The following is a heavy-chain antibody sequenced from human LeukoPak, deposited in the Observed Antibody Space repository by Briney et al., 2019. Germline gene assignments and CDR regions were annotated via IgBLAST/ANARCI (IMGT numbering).Heavy chain of an antibody. CDR1: GGSISSYY. J-gene: IGHJ4*02. CDR3: AGHHPRNTVDF. CDR2: ISDIGSI. V-gene: IGHV4-59*08. D-gene: IGHD2-8*02. Sequence: NTSETLSLTCTVSGGSISSYYWSWIRQPPGKGLEWIAYISDIGSINYNPSLKSRVTISLDTSKSQFSLKLSSVTAADTAVYYCAGHHPRNTVDFWGQGTLVTVSS.